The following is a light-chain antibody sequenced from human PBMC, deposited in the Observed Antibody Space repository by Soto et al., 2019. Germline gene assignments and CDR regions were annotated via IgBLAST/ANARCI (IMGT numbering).Light chain of an antibody. V-gene: IGKV1-9*01. Sequence: DIQLTQSPSFLSASVGDRVTITCRASQGISSYLAWYQQKPGKAPKLLIYAASTLQSGVPSRFSGSGSGTEFTLTISSLQPEDFATYYCQQLNSYPFPFCQGTRLEIK. CDR2: AAS. CDR1: QGISSY. CDR3: QQLNSYPFP. J-gene: IGKJ5*01.